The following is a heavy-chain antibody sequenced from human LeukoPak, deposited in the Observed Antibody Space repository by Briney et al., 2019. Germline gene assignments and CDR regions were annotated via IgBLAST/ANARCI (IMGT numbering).Heavy chain of an antibody. CDR2: VYYTGRT. Sequence: PSETLSLTCAVSGASVSDASYYWNWIRQPPGKGLEWIGTVYYTGRTYNNPSLKSRISISIDTSSNQFSLKVASVSAADTAVYYCASTHAGRYYTTFDSWGQGTLVTVSS. D-gene: IGHD1-26*01. J-gene: IGHJ4*02. CDR3: ASTHAGRYYTTFDS. V-gene: IGHV4-39*01. CDR1: GASVSDASYY.